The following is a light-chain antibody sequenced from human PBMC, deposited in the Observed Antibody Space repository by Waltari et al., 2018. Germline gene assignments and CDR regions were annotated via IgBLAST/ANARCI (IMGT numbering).Light chain of an antibody. V-gene: IGLV3-25*03. CDR2: TGK. J-gene: IGLJ2*01. Sequence: SYEFTQPPSISVSPGQTARLTCSGDALSRQYAYWYRQKPGQAPMVVIYTGKERPSGIPERISGSTSGTTATLTISGVQAEDEADYYCQSADRGGTQEVFGGGTKLTVV. CDR1: ALSRQY. CDR3: QSADRGGTQEV.